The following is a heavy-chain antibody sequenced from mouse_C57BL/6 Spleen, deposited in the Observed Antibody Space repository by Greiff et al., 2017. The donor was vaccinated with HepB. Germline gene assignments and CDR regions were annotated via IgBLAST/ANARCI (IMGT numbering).Heavy chain of an antibody. CDR2: ISDGGSYT. Sequence: EVKVVESGGGLVKPGGSLKLSCAASGFTFSSYAMSWVRQTPEKRLEWVATISDGGSYTYYPDNVKGRFTISRDNAKNNLYLQMSHLKSEDTAMYYCAREGDYYGSFAYWGQGTLVTVSA. D-gene: IGHD1-1*01. J-gene: IGHJ3*01. CDR1: GFTFSSYA. CDR3: AREGDYYGSFAY. V-gene: IGHV5-4*01.